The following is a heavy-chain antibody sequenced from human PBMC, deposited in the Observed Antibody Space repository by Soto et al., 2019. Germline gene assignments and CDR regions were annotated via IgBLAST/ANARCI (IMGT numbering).Heavy chain of an antibody. CDR1: GFTFSSYA. J-gene: IGHJ3*02. CDR2: ISDSGGST. CDR3: ARTPRVRGAFDI. Sequence: EVQLLESGGGLVQPGGSLRLSCAASGFTFSSYAMSWVRQAPGKGLEWVSAISDSGGSTYYADSVKGRFTISRDNSKNTLYLQMNSLRAEDTAVYYCARTPRVRGAFDIWGQGTMVTVSS. D-gene: IGHD3-10*02. V-gene: IGHV3-23*01.